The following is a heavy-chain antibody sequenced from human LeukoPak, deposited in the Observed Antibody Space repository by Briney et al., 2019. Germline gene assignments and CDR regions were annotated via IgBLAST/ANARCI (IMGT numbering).Heavy chain of an antibody. CDR3: ARDLFPYSNPEYYYYDMDV. J-gene: IGHJ6*02. V-gene: IGHV3-33*01. Sequence: GGSLRLSCAASGFTFSSYGMHWVRQAPGKGLEWVAVIWYDGSNKYYADSVKGRFTISRDNSKNTLYLQMNSLRAEDTAVYYCARDLFPYSNPEYYYYDMDVWGQGTTVTVSS. CDR1: GFTFSSYG. D-gene: IGHD6-13*01. CDR2: IWYDGSNK.